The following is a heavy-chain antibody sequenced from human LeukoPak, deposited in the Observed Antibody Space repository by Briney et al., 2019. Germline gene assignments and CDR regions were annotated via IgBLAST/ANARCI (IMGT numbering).Heavy chain of an antibody. Sequence: GGSLRLSCAASGFTFSSYSMNWVRQAPGKGLEWVSSISSSRTYMYYADSVKGRFTISRDNAKNALYLQMNILRAEDTAVYYCAKVRLDYYDPSGYYYHSDAFDVWGQGTMVTVSA. J-gene: IGHJ3*01. V-gene: IGHV3-21*01. CDR3: AKVRLDYYDPSGYYYHSDAFDV. D-gene: IGHD3-22*01. CDR2: ISSSRTYM. CDR1: GFTFSSYS.